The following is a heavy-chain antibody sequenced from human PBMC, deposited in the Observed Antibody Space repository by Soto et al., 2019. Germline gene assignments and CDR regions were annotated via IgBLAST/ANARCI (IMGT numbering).Heavy chain of an antibody. D-gene: IGHD3-3*01. Sequence: GGSLRLSCAASGFTFSSYAMSWVRQAPGKGLEWVSAISGSGGSTYYADSVKGRFTISRDNSKNTLYLQMNSLRAEDTAVYYCARDQNTIFGVVRYNWFDPWGQGTLVTVSS. CDR1: GFTFSSYA. CDR3: ARDQNTIFGVVRYNWFDP. CDR2: ISGSGGST. V-gene: IGHV3-23*01. J-gene: IGHJ5*02.